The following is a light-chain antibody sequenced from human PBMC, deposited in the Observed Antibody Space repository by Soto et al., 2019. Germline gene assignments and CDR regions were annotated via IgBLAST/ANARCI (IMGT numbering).Light chain of an antibody. V-gene: IGLV1-47*01. CDR1: SSNIGDNH. J-gene: IGLJ2*01. Sequence: QPVLTQPPSASGTPGQTVTISCSGSSSNIGDNHVYWYQQLPGAPPKLLIYRNHQRPSGVSDRFSGSKSGTSASLAISGLRSEDEADYHCASWDDTLESPVAFGGGTKVTVL. CDR3: ASWDDTLESPVA. CDR2: RNH.